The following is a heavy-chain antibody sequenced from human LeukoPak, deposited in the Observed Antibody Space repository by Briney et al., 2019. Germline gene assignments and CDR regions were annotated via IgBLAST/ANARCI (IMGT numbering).Heavy chain of an antibody. Sequence: GGSLRLSCAASGFTVSSNYMSWVRQAPGKGLEWVSVIYSGGSTYYADSVKGRFTISRDNSKNTLYLQMNSLRAEDTAVYYCAREKVRIAAAGTWDYWGQGTLVTGSS. CDR3: AREKVRIAAAGTWDY. V-gene: IGHV3-66*02. D-gene: IGHD6-13*01. CDR2: IYSGGST. CDR1: GFTVSSNY. J-gene: IGHJ4*01.